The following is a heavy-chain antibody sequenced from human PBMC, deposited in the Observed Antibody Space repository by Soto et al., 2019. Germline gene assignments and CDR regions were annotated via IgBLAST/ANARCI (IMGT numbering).Heavy chain of an antibody. D-gene: IGHD2-2*02. CDR2: IYSGGST. J-gene: IGHJ4*02. CDR1: GFTVSNNY. V-gene: IGHV3-53*02. CDR3: ATYTSLDS. Sequence: EVQLVETGGGLIQPGGSLRLSCAASGFTVSNNYMSWIRQAPGKGLEWVSLIYSGGSTCYADSVKSRFSISRDNSKNTVFLHMNGLKAEDTAVYFCATYTSLDSWGQAALVTVSS.